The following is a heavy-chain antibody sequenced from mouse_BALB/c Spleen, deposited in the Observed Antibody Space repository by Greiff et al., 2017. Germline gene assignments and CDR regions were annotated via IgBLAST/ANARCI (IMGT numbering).Heavy chain of an antibody. V-gene: IGHV1-54*01. CDR3: ARWGLAMDY. Sequence: QVQLKQSGAELVRPGTSVKVSCKASGYAFTNYLIEWVKQRPGQGLEWIGVINPGSGGTNYNEKFKGKATLTADKSSSTAYMQLSSLTSDDSAVYFCARWGLAMDYWGQGTSVTVSS. CDR2: INPGSGGT. J-gene: IGHJ4*01. CDR1: GYAFTNYL.